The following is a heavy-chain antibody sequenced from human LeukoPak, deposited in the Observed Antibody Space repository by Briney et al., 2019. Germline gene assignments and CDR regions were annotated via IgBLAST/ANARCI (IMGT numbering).Heavy chain of an antibody. D-gene: IGHD1/OR15-1a*01. CDR1: GASISSGGYD. Sequence: PSQTLSLTCSVSGASISSGGYDWGWLRQQPGKGLEWIGYIYYSGSTYYNPSLKSRVTISVDTSKNQFSLKLSSVTAADTAVYYCARDRRTGVFDYWGQGTLVTVSS. CDR3: ARDRRTGVFDY. CDR2: IYYSGST. J-gene: IGHJ4*02. V-gene: IGHV4-31*03.